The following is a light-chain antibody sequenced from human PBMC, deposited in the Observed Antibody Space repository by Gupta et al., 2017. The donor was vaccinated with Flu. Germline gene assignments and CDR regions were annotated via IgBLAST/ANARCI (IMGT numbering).Light chain of an antibody. J-gene: IGLJ3*02. CDR1: NIGGRS. CDR2: DDS. CDR3: QVWDTGSDHVV. Sequence: SHVLTQPPPVSVAPGHTARIYCGGDNIGGRSVHWYQQKPGQAPVLVVYDDSDRPSGIPERFSGSNSGNTATLTISRVEAGDEADYSCQVWDTGSDHVVFGGGTKLTVL. V-gene: IGLV3-21*02.